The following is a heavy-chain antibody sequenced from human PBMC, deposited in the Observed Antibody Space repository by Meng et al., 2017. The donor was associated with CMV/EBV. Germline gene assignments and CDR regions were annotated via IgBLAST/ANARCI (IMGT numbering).Heavy chain of an antibody. D-gene: IGHD2-2*01. CDR2: IRSKAYGGTT. V-gene: IGHV3-49*04. CDR1: GFTSGDYP. J-gene: IGHJ4*02. CDR3: TREYELGYCSSTSCPYFDY. Sequence: GGSLRLSCTASGFTSGDYPMTWVRQAPGKGLEWVGFIRSKAYGGTTEYAASVKGRFTISRDDSKSSAYLQMNSLKTEETAVYYCTREYELGYCSSTSCPYFDYWGQGTLVTVSS.